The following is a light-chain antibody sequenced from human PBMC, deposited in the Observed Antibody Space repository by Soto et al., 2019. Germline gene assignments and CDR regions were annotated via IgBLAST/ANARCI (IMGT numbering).Light chain of an antibody. J-gene: IGLJ1*01. V-gene: IGLV3-25*02. CDR2: KDS. Sequence: SYELTQPHSVSVSPGQTARITCSGDALPNQYGYGYQQKAGQAPILVIYKDSERPSGIPERFSGSSSGTTVTLTISGVQADDEADYYCQSADSIGDYVFGTGTKRTVL. CDR1: ALPNQY. CDR3: QSADSIGDYV.